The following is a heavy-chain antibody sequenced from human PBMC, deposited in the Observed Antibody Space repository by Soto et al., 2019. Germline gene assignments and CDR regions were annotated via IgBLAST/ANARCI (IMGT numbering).Heavy chain of an antibody. CDR3: ARGRDTLLWFGELLSAADYYYGMDV. CDR2: ISAYNGNP. V-gene: IGHV1-18*01. D-gene: IGHD3-10*01. CDR1: GYTFTSYG. Sequence: QVQLVQSGAEVKKPGASVKVSCKASGYTFTSYGISWVRQAPGQGLEWMGWISAYNGNPNYAQKLQGRVTLTTNTPTSRAYMELRSLRSDDTAVYYCARGRDTLLWFGELLSAADYYYGMDVWRQGTTVTVSS. J-gene: IGHJ6*02.